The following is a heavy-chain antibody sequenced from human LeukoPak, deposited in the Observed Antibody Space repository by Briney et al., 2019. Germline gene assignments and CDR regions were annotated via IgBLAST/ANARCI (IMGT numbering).Heavy chain of an antibody. CDR1: GVSISTYY. D-gene: IGHD2-2*01. CDR3: ARSDYQLLDYYYGMDV. Sequence: SETLSLTCTVSGVSISTYYGNWIRQAPGKGLEWIGYIYYSGSTNYNPSLKSRVTISVDTSKNQFSLKLSSVTAADTAVYYCARSDYQLLDYYYGMDVWGQGTTVTVSS. CDR2: IYYSGST. J-gene: IGHJ6*02. V-gene: IGHV4-59*01.